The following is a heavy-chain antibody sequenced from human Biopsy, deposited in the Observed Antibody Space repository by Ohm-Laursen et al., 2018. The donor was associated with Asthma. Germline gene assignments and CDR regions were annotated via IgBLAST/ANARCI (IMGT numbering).Heavy chain of an antibody. CDR2: TSVYNGNT. V-gene: IGHV1-18*01. J-gene: IGHJ6*02. CDR3: ARAVDYSHYYGIDV. Sequence: GASVKVSCKTSGYTFNSAGITWVRQAPVQGLEWMGGTSVYNGNTKVAQKLQDRVTMITDTSTSTAYMELRSLRSDDTAVYFCARAVDYSHYYGIDVWGQGTTVTVS. CDR1: GYTFNSAG. D-gene: IGHD3-10*01.